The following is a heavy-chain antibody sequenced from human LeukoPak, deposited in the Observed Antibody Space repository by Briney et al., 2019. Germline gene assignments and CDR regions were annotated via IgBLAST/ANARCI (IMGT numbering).Heavy chain of an antibody. CDR1: GFTFGDYA. D-gene: IGHD2-8*01. CDR3: TRVYGTLGDY. V-gene: IGHV3-49*03. J-gene: IGHJ4*02. Sequence: GGSLRLSCTASGFTFGDYAMSWFRQAPGKGLEWVGFIRSKAYGGTTEYAASVKGRLTILRDDSKSIAYLQMNSLKTEDTAVYYCTRVYGTLGDYWGQGTLVTVSS. CDR2: IRSKAYGGTT.